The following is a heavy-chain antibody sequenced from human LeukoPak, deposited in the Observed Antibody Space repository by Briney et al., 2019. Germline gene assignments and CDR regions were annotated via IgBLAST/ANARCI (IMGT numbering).Heavy chain of an antibody. Sequence: TSETLSLTCTVSGGSISSHYWSWNRQPPGKGREWIGYIYYSGSTNYNRSLKRRVPISVDTSKNQCSLTLSSATAAATAVYYCASAEGGIAARFWFDPWGPGTLVTVSS. V-gene: IGHV4-59*11. CDR1: GGSISSHY. CDR3: ASAEGGIAARFWFDP. D-gene: IGHD6-6*01. J-gene: IGHJ5*02. CDR2: IYYSGST.